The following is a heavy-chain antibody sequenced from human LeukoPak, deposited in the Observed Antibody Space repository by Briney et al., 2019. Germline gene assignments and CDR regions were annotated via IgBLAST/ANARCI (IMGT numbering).Heavy chain of an antibody. J-gene: IGHJ4*02. V-gene: IGHV4-61*05. D-gene: IGHD6-19*01. CDR3: ARHFSQWHPFDY. CDR2: IYYSGST. CDR1: GGFISSSSYY. Sequence: PSETLSLTCTVSGGFISSSSYYWSWIRQPPGKGLEWIGYIYYSGSTNYNPSLKSRVTISVDTSKNQFSLKLSSVTAADTAVYYCARHFSQWHPFDYWGQGTLVTVSS.